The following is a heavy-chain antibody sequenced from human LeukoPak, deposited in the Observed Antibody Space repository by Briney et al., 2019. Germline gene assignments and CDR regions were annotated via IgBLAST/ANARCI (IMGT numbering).Heavy chain of an antibody. CDR3: ARGCSSASCYGAHFDY. CDR1: GFTLSSNW. CDR2: IKQDGSEK. Sequence: PGGSLRPSCAASGFTLSSNWMSWGRRAPGKGLEGGANIKQDGSEKYYEDSVKGRFTISRDNAKNSLYLQMDSLRAEDTAVYYCARGCSSASCYGAHFDYWGQGTLVTVSS. D-gene: IGHD2-2*01. V-gene: IGHV3-7*05. J-gene: IGHJ4*02.